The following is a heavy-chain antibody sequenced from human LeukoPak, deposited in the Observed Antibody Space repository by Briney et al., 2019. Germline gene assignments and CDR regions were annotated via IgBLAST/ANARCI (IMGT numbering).Heavy chain of an antibody. CDR1: GFTFSSYA. Sequence: GGSLRLSCAASGFTFSSYAVSWVRQAPGKGLEWVSAISGSGGSTYYADSVKGRFTISRDNSKNTLYLQMNSLRAEDTAVYYCAKNYGSGSYYNPDNWFDPWGQGTLVTVSS. V-gene: IGHV3-23*01. CDR2: ISGSGGST. CDR3: AKNYGSGSYYNPDNWFDP. D-gene: IGHD3-10*01. J-gene: IGHJ5*02.